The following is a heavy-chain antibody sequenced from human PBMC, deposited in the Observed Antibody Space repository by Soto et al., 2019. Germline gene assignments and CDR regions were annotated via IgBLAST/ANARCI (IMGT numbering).Heavy chain of an antibody. CDR1: GNSFVTYA. CDR3: ARVPPWGDSGSFYIQHYDS. Sequence: QVQLVQSGAEVKRPGASVKVSCNSSGNSFVTYAIHWVRQAPGQRLQWMGWINVGSGNTKYAQDFQGRVTFTRDTAATTTFMELSSLRSEDAAVYYCARVPPWGDSGSFYIQHYDSWGQGTLVTVSS. J-gene: IGHJ4*02. V-gene: IGHV1-3*01. D-gene: IGHD3-10*01. CDR2: INVGSGNT.